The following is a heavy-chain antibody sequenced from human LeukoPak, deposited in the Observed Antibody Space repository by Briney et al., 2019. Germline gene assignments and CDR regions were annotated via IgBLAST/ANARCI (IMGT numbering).Heavy chain of an antibody. CDR2: IHSSGST. D-gene: IGHD6-13*01. V-gene: IGHV4-4*07. CDR1: GDSISYFY. Sequence: NPSETLSLTCSVSGDSISYFYWSWIRQTAGKGLEWIGRIHSSGSTDYNASLKSRVTMSVDTSKNQLSLKVVSVTAADTAVYYCARGVIAAGGNDFGYWGQGTLVTVSS. J-gene: IGHJ4*02. CDR3: ARGVIAAGGNDFGY.